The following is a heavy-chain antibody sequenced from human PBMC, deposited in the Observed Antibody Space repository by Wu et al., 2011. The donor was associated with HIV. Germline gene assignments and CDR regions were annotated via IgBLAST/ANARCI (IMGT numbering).Heavy chain of an antibody. CDR2: IIPLYGTA. CDR3: ARGDILTGAPEYYFDY. V-gene: IGHV1-69*05. Sequence: KTPGSSVKVSCKASGGNFINYAISWVRQAPGQGLEWMGGIIPLYGTANYAQKFQGRVTISTDESSSTVYMALSSLRYEDTAVYYCARGDILTGAPEYYFDYWGQGTLVTVSS. CDR1: GGNFINYA. J-gene: IGHJ4*02. D-gene: IGHD3-9*01.